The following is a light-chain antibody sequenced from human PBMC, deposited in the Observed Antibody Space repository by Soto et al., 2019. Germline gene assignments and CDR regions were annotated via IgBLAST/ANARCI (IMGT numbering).Light chain of an antibody. J-gene: IGLJ1*01. CDR2: EDI. Sequence: QSALTQPASVSGSPGQSITISCTGTSSDVGSYNLVSWYQQHPGKAPKLMIYEDIERPSGVSNRFSGSKSGNTASLTISGLQAEDEADYYCSSYTTSSTVFGTGTKVTVL. V-gene: IGLV2-14*02. CDR1: SSDVGSYNL. CDR3: SSYTTSSTV.